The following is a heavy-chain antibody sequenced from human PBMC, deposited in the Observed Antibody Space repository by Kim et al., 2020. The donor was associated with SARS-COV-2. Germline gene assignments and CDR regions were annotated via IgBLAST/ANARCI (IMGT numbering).Heavy chain of an antibody. D-gene: IGHD3-22*01. CDR2: IVVGSGNT. V-gene: IGHV1-58*01. CDR3: AAVKTRYYDSNPADP. CDR1: GFTFTSSA. Sequence: SVKVSCKASGFTFTSSAVQWVRQARGQRLEWIGWIVVGSGNTNYAQKFQERVTITRDMSTSTAYMELSSLRSEDTAVYYCAAVKTRYYDSNPADPWGQGTLVTVSS. J-gene: IGHJ5*02.